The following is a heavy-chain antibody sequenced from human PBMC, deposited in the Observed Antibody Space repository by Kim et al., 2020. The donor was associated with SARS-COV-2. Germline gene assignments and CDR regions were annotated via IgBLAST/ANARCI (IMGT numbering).Heavy chain of an antibody. Sequence: GGSLRLSCAASGFTFSSYGMHWVRKAPGKGLEWVAVISYDGSNKYYADSVKGRFTISRDNSKNTLYLQMNSLRAADTAVYYCAKDGYRSSISCYQCYYYYGMDVWGQETAVPVSS. D-gene: IGHD2-2*03. CDR1: GFTFSSYG. CDR2: ISYDGSNK. J-gene: IGHJ6*02. V-gene: IGHV3-30*18. CDR3: AKDGYRSSISCYQCYYYYGMDV.